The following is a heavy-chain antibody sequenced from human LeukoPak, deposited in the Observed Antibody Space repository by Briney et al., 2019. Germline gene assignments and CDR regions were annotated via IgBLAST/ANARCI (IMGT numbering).Heavy chain of an antibody. V-gene: IGHV1-18*01. CDR3: ARDPKTAPAAITYYGMDV. CDR1: GYTFTSYG. D-gene: IGHD2-2*01. Sequence: ASVKVSCKASGYTFTSYGISWVRQAPGQGLEWMGWISAYNGNTNYAQKLQGRVTMTTDTSTSTAYMELRRLRSDDTAVYYCARDPKTAPAAITYYGMDVWGQGTTVTVSS. J-gene: IGHJ6*02. CDR2: ISAYNGNT.